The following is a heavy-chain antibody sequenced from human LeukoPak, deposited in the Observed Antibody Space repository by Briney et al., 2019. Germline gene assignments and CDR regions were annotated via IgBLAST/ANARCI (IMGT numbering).Heavy chain of an antibody. Sequence: GGSLRLSCAASGFTFSNYPMHWVRQAPGKGLEWVAVIPYDGSNNYYSDSVKGRFTISRDNAKNSLYLQMNSLRAEDTAVYYCARGRRPDAFDSWGQGTRVTVSS. CDR2: IPYDGSNN. J-gene: IGHJ3*02. V-gene: IGHV3-30-3*01. CDR1: GFTFSNYP. CDR3: ARGRRPDAFDS.